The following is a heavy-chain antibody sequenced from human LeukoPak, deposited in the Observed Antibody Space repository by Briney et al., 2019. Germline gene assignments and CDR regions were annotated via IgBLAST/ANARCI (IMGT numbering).Heavy chain of an antibody. CDR2: INTDGSTT. D-gene: IGHD3-9*01. CDR1: GFTFSNYW. CDR3: ANDMTGPVDS. J-gene: IGHJ4*02. V-gene: IGHV3-74*01. Sequence: GGSLRLSCAASGFTFSNYWMHWVRQAPGKGLVWVARINTDGSTTNYADSVKGRFTISRVNAKNTLYLQMNSLRAEDTAVYHCANDMTGPVDSWGQGTLVTVSS.